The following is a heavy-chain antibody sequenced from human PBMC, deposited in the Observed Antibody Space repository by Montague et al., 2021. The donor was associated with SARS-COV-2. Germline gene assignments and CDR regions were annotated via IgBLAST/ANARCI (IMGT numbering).Heavy chain of an antibody. Sequence: SETLSLTCTVSGGSISSSSYYWGWIRQPPGKGLEWIGSVYYSGSTYYNPPLKSRVTIFVDTSKNQFSLKLSSVTAADTAVYYCASPTYYYDSSGPDAFDIWGQGTMVTVSS. J-gene: IGHJ3*02. D-gene: IGHD3-22*01. CDR3: ASPTYYYDSSGPDAFDI. CDR2: VYYSGST. V-gene: IGHV4-39*01. CDR1: GGSISSSSYY.